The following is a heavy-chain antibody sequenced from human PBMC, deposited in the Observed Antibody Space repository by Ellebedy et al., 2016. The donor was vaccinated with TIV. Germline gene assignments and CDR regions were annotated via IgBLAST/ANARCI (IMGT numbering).Heavy chain of an antibody. Sequence: ASVKVSCXASGYTFTSYDIHWVRQAPGQGLEWMGWVNTNSGYTGYAQMFQGRVTMTRNTSINTAYMELRSLRSDDTAVYYCGTPMVGDFSYYYMDVWGKGTTVTVS. J-gene: IGHJ6*03. CDR2: VNTNSGYT. D-gene: IGHD5-18*01. V-gene: IGHV1-8*01. CDR3: GTPMVGDFSYYYMDV. CDR1: GYTFTSYD.